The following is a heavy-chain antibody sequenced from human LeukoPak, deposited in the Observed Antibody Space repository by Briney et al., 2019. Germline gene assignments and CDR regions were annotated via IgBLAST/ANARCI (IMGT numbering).Heavy chain of an antibody. Sequence: SETLSLTCAVHGGSFNGYYWSWIRQPPGKGLEWIGEINDSRSTKYNPSLKSRVTISVDASKNQFSLKLNSVTAADTAVYYCARGPPVVYDVLTGYYRFDYWGQGTLVTVSS. D-gene: IGHD3-9*01. CDR2: INDSRST. V-gene: IGHV4-34*01. J-gene: IGHJ4*02. CDR1: GGSFNGYY. CDR3: ARGPPVVYDVLTGYYRFDY.